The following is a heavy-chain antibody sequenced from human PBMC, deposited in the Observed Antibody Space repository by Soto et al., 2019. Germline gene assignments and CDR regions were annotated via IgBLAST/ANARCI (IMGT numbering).Heavy chain of an antibody. D-gene: IGHD3-10*01. CDR2: IYYSGST. Sequence: SETLSLTCTVSGGSISSGGYYWSWIRPHPGKGLEWIGYIYYSGSTYYNPSLKSRVTISVDTSKNQFSLKLSSVTAADTAVYYCARGTMVRGAEGPSHWFDPWGQGTLVTVSS. V-gene: IGHV4-31*03. CDR1: GGSISSGGYY. CDR3: ARGTMVRGAEGPSHWFDP. J-gene: IGHJ5*02.